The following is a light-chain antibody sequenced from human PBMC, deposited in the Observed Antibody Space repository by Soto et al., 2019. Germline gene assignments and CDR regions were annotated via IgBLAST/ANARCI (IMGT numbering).Light chain of an antibody. Sequence: EIVLTQSPGTLSLSPGERATLSCRASQSVSSAYLAWYQHKPGQPPTLLIYAASSRVTGIPDRFSGSGSGTDFTLIISRLEPEDVAVYYCQQYGSSSTWTFGQGTKVEIK. CDR1: QSVSSAY. J-gene: IGKJ1*01. CDR2: AAS. V-gene: IGKV3-20*01. CDR3: QQYGSSSTWT.